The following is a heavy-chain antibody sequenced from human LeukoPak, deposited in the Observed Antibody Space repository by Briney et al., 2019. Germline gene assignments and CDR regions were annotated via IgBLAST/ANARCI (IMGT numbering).Heavy chain of an antibody. CDR3: ARDEWTHYYDSSGYYGYFDY. J-gene: IGHJ4*02. V-gene: IGHV3-33*08. D-gene: IGHD3-22*01. CDR1: GFTFSDYW. CDR2: IWYDGSNK. Sequence: GGSLRLSCAVSGFTFSDYWMSWVRQAPGKGLEWVAVIWYDGSNKYYADSVKGRFTISRDNSKNTLYLQMNSLRAEDTAVYYCARDEWTHYYDSSGYYGYFDYWGQGTLVTVSS.